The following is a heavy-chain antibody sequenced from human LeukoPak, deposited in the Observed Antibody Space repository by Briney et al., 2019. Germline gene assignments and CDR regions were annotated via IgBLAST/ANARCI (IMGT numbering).Heavy chain of an antibody. J-gene: IGHJ4*02. CDR3: ARVGGQWLLQYYFDH. V-gene: IGHV4-38-2*01. CDR2: IYHSGTT. Sequence: SETLSLTCAVSGYSISSGYYWGWSRQPPGKGLEWVGTIYHSGTTYYNPSLRSRVTISVDTSRNQFSLKLSSVTAADTAVYYCARVGGQWLLQYYFDHWGQGTLVTVSS. D-gene: IGHD6-19*01. CDR1: GYSISSGYY.